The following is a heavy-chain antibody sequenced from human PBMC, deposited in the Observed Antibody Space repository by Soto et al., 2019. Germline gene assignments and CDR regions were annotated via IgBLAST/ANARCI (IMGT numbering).Heavy chain of an antibody. J-gene: IGHJ4*02. CDR1: GGSFSGYY. CDR3: ASPRIGRIDFDY. Sequence: SETLSLTCAVYGGSFSGYYWSWIRQPPGKGLEWIGEINHSGSTNYNPSLKSRVTISVDTSKNQFSLKLSSVTAADTAVYYCASPRIGRIDFDYWGQGTLVTVS. D-gene: IGHD1-26*01. V-gene: IGHV4-34*01. CDR2: INHSGST.